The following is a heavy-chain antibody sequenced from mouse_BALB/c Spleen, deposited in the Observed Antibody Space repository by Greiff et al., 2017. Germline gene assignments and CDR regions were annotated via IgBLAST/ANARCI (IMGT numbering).Heavy chain of an antibody. J-gene: IGHJ2*01. CDR3: ARRGNYYGNSYFDY. CDR2: INPSNGRT. V-gene: IGHV1S81*02. CDR1: GYTFTSYW. Sequence: QVQLQQSGPELVRPGVSVKISCKGSGYTFTSYWMHWVKQRPGQGLEWIGEINPSNGRTNYNEKFKSKATLTVDKSSSTAYMQLSSLTSEDSAVYYCARRGNYYGNSYFDYWGQGTTLTVSS. D-gene: IGHD2-1*01.